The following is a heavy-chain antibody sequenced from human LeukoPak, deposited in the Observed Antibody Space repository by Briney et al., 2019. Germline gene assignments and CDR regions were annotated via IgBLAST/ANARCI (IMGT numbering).Heavy chain of an antibody. Sequence: SETLPLTCTVSGGSISSSSYYWGWIRQPPGKGLEWIGSIYYSGSTYYNPSLKSRVTISVDTSKNQFSLKLSSVTAADTAVYYCASGGVVGTTRYYYYYYYMDVWGKGTTVTISS. CDR2: IYYSGST. CDR1: GGSISSSSYY. V-gene: IGHV4-39*01. J-gene: IGHJ6*03. CDR3: ASGGVVGTTRYYYYYYYMDV. D-gene: IGHD7-27*01.